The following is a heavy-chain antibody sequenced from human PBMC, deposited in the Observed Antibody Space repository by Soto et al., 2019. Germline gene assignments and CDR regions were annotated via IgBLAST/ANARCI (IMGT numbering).Heavy chain of an antibody. D-gene: IGHD2-15*01. J-gene: IGHJ4*02. V-gene: IGHV4-39*01. CDR1: GGSISSSRYY. CDR3: AGFCSGGGCPLGS. Sequence: QMQLQESGPGLVKPSETLSLTCTVSGGSISSSRYYWGWIRQSPGKGLEWIGSIYYDGSAYYNSSLKGRVPIPGDPSKTRFSLRLTSVPPADPAVYYCAGFCSGGGCPLGSGGKGPLVTVPS. CDR2: IYYDGSA.